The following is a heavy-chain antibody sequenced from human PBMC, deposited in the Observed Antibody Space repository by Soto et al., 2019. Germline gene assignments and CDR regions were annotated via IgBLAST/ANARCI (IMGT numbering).Heavy chain of an antibody. D-gene: IGHD3-10*01. Sequence: QVQLVQSGGEVKKPGASVKVSCKASGYTFTNYGISWVRQAPGQGLEWMGWINVYNGNTKNAQKVQGRVTMTTDTPTSTAYMELRSLRSDDTAVYYCARGVGSGSYYNQYNWFDPWGQGTLVTVSS. V-gene: IGHV1-18*01. CDR2: INVYNGNT. J-gene: IGHJ5*02. CDR3: ARGVGSGSYYNQYNWFDP. CDR1: GYTFTNYG.